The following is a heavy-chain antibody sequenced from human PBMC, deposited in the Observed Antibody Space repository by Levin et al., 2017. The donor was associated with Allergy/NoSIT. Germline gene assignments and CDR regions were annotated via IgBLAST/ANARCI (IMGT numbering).Heavy chain of an antibody. CDR1: GGSISSYY. J-gene: IGHJ5*02. CDR2: IYYSGST. D-gene: IGHD3-3*01. V-gene: IGHV4-59*01. CDR3: ARGRLITIFGVTPRGFDP. Sequence: PSETLSLTCTVSGGSISSYYWSWIRQPPGKGLEWIGYIYYSGSTKYNPSLKSRVTISVDTSKNQFSLNLSSVTAADTAVYYCARGRLITIFGVTPRGFDPWGQGTLVTVSS.